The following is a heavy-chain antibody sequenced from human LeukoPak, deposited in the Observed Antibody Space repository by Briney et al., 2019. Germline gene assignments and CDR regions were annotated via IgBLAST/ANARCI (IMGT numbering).Heavy chain of an antibody. D-gene: IGHD6-13*01. CDR3: ARDPGIAAAGALDY. CDR2: IYHSGST. Sequence: SETLSLTCTVSGGSISSGGYYWSWIRQPPGKGLEWIGEIYHSGSTNYNPSLKSRITISVDKSKNQFSLKLSSVTAADTAVYYCARDPGIAAAGALDYWGQGTLVTVSS. V-gene: IGHV4-39*07. J-gene: IGHJ4*02. CDR1: GGSISSGGYY.